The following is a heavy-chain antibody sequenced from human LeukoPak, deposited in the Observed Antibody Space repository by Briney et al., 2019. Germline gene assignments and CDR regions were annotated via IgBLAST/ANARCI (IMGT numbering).Heavy chain of an antibody. V-gene: IGHV1-8*02. J-gene: IGHJ5*02. CDR3: ARARSYRHQLNALSYWFDP. CDR1: GYTFTDYD. CDR2: MSPDSGNT. D-gene: IGHD5-24*01. Sequence: ASVKVSCKSSGYTFTDYDINWVRQAAGQGLEWMGWMSPDSGNTGYAQRFQGRVIMTSDTSINTAYMELTSLRSEDTAVYYCARARSYRHQLNALSYWFDPWGQGTLVTVSS.